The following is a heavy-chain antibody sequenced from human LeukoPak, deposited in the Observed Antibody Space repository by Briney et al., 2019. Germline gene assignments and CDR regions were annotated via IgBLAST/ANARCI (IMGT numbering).Heavy chain of an antibody. CDR2: IKQDRSEK. D-gene: IGHD6-13*01. Sequence: GGSLRLSCAASGFTFSNYWMSWVRQAPGKGLEWVANIKQDRSEKYYVDSVKGRFTISRDNAKNSLYLQMNSLRAEDTAVYYCARERVAAIDYWGQGTLVTVSS. CDR1: GFTFSNYW. CDR3: ARERVAAIDY. J-gene: IGHJ4*02. V-gene: IGHV3-7*01.